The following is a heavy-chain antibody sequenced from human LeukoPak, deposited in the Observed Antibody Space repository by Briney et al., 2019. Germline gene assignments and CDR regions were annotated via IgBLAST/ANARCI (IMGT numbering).Heavy chain of an antibody. Sequence: GGSLRLSCAASGFTFSSYAMSWVRQAPGKGLEWVSSISSGSSYIYYADSVKGRFTISRDNSENTLFLQLDSLRTEDTAVYYCAKGLRWFGNFYFNYFDHWGQGTLVTVSS. CDR3: AKGLRWFGNFYFNYFDH. J-gene: IGHJ4*02. D-gene: IGHD3-10*01. CDR2: ISSGSSYI. V-gene: IGHV3-21*01. CDR1: GFTFSSYA.